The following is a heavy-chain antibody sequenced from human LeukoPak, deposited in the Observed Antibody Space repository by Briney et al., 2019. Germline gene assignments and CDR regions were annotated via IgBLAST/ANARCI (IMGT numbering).Heavy chain of an antibody. V-gene: IGHV3-23*01. CDR3: AKEGVAVEVFDY. D-gene: IGHD6-19*01. CDR2: ISCSGGTT. Sequence: GGSLRLSCAACGLPFSRYPKLWVRHAPGKALECVSAISCSGGTTYYADSVKGRFTISRDNSKNTLYLQMNSLRAEDTAVYYCAKEGVAVEVFDYWGQGTLVTVSS. CDR1: GLPFSRYP. J-gene: IGHJ4*02.